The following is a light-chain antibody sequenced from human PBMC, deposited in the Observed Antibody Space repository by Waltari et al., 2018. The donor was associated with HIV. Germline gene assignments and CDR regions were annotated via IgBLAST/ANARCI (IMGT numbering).Light chain of an antibody. CDR3: CSYAGSSTLYV. Sequence: QSALTQPASVSGSPGQSITISCTGTSSDVGSYNRVSWYQQHPGKAPKLMIYEVSKRPSGVSNRFSDSKSGNTASLTISGLQAEDEADYYCCSYAGSSTLYVFGTGTKVTVL. CDR2: EVS. J-gene: IGLJ1*01. CDR1: SSDVGSYNR. V-gene: IGLV2-23*02.